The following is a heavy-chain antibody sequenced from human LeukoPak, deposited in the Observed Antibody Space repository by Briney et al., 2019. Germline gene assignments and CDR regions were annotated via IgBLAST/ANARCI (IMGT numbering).Heavy chain of an antibody. V-gene: IGHV4-59*01. D-gene: IGHD5-18*01. CDR1: GGSIGSYY. CDR2: IYYRGST. Sequence: KPSETLSLTCTVSGGSIGSYYWSWIRQPPGKGVEWIGYIYYRGSTNYNPSLKSRVTISIDTSKNQFSLKLSSVTATDTAVYYCARVRGGYSYGPFDYWGQGTLVTVSS. J-gene: IGHJ4*02. CDR3: ARVRGGYSYGPFDY.